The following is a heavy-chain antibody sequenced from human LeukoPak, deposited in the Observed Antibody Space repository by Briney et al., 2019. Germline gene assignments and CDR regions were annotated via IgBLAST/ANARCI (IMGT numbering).Heavy chain of an antibody. D-gene: IGHD4-17*01. V-gene: IGHV3-7*03. CDR1: GFTFSDFW. J-gene: IGHJ4*02. Sequence: GGSLRLSCAASGFTFSDFWMSWVRQAPRKGLEWVANIKRDGSEKYYVDSVKGRFTISRDNAKNLLYLQMNSLRAEDTAVYYCARVPSDYGYFDSWGQGTLVTVSS. CDR3: ARVPSDYGYFDS. CDR2: IKRDGSEK.